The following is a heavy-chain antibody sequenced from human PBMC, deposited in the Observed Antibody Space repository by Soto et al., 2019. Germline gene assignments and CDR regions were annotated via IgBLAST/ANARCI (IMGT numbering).Heavy chain of an antibody. CDR2: ISSDGSNK. D-gene: IGHD3-10*01. Sequence: QVQLVESGGGVVQPGRSLRLSCAASGFTFSSYGMHWVRQAPGKGLEWVALISSDGSNKYYAKSVKGRFTISRDNSKNTLYLQMNSLRAEDTAVQYCAKVRADYYYGSGPFDYWGQGTLVTVSS. CDR3: AKVRADYYYGSGPFDY. J-gene: IGHJ4*02. V-gene: IGHV3-30*18. CDR1: GFTFSSYG.